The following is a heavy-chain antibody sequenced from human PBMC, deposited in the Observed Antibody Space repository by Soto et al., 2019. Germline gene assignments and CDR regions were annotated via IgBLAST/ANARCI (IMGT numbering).Heavy chain of an antibody. D-gene: IGHD4-17*01. CDR3: ARVSTFHDYGDYEYYFDY. Sequence: GGSLRLSCAASGFTFSDHYMDWVRQAPGKGLEWVGRTRNKANSYTTEYAASVKGRFTISRDDSKNSLYLQMNSLKTEDTAVYYCARVSTFHDYGDYEYYFDYWGQGTLVTVSS. J-gene: IGHJ4*02. CDR1: GFTFSDHY. CDR2: TRNKANSYTT. V-gene: IGHV3-72*01.